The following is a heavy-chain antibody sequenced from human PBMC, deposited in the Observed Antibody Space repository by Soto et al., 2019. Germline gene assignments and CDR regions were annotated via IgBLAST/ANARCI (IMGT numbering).Heavy chain of an antibody. CDR2: ISHNVSIQ. Sequence: GGSLRLSCAASGFTFSSYAMHWVRQAPGKGLEWVTMISHNVSIQFYADSVKGRFTISRDNSKDTLYLQMNNLTPEETAVYYCVGGSLLHWGQGTPVTVSS. J-gene: IGHJ4*02. CDR1: GFTFSSYA. CDR3: VGGSLLH. V-gene: IGHV3-30*04.